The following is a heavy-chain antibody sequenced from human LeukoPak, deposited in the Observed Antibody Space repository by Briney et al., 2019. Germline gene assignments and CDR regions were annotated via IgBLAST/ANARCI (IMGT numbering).Heavy chain of an antibody. V-gene: IGHV4-59*12. CDR2: IYYSGST. Sequence: PSETLSLTCTVSGDSISSYYWSWIRQPPGKGLEWIGYIYYSGSTNFNPSLESRVTISVDTSKNQFSLKLSSVTAADTAVYYCAREGFGSGIRRYFDYWGQGTLVTVSS. CDR3: AREGFGSGIRRYFDY. D-gene: IGHD6-19*01. CDR1: GDSISSYY. J-gene: IGHJ4*02.